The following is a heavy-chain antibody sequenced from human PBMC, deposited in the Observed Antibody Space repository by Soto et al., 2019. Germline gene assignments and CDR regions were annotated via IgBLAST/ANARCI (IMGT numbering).Heavy chain of an antibody. J-gene: IGHJ4*02. D-gene: IGHD3-3*01. CDR1: GYTFTSYG. CDR2: ISAYNGNT. Sequence: QVQLVQSGAEVKKPGASVKVSCKASGYTFTSYGISWVRQAPGQGLEWMGWISAYNGNTNYAQKLQGRVTMTTDTSTSTAYMELRSLRSDDTAVYYCARDEYGFWSGYYLRAFDYWGQGTLVTVSS. CDR3: ARDEYGFWSGYYLRAFDY. V-gene: IGHV1-18*01.